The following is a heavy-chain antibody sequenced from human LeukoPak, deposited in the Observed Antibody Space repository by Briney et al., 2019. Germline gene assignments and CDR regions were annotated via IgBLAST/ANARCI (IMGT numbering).Heavy chain of an antibody. CDR2: ISYDGSNK. CDR3: ARDLPGLAFDY. CDR1: GFTFSSYA. Sequence: GGSLRLSCAASGFTFSSYAMRWVRQAPGKGLEWVAVISYDGSNKYYADSVKGRFTISRDNSKNTLYLQMNSLRAEDTAVYYCARDLPGLAFDYWGQGTLVTVSS. J-gene: IGHJ4*02. V-gene: IGHV3-30-3*01.